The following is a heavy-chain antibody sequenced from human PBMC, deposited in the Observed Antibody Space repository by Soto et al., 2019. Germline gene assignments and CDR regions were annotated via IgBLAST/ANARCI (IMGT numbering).Heavy chain of an antibody. J-gene: IGHJ6*02. Sequence: PGGSLRLSCTASGFTFSDYYMSWIRQAPGKGLEWVSYISSSSSTIYYADSVKGRFTISRDNAKNSLYLQMNSLRDEDTAVYYCARDNLYYYGSGRSDYGMDVWGQGTTVTVSS. D-gene: IGHD3-10*01. V-gene: IGHV3-11*04. CDR2: ISSSSSTI. CDR3: ARDNLYYYGSGRSDYGMDV. CDR1: GFTFSDYY.